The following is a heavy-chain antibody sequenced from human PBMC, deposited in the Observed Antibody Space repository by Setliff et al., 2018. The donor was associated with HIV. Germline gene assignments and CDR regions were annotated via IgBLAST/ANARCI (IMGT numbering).Heavy chain of an antibody. CDR3: ARTPEGAAVFDY. CDR2: ISAYNGNT. V-gene: IGHV1-18*01. J-gene: IGHJ4*02. Sequence: GASVKVSCKASGYTFTTFRINWVRQAPGQGLEWMGWISAYNGNTNYAQNLQDRVTMTRDTSTSTVYMELSSLRSEDTAVYYCARTPEGAAVFDYWGQGTLVTVSS. CDR1: GYTFTTFR. D-gene: IGHD6-25*01.